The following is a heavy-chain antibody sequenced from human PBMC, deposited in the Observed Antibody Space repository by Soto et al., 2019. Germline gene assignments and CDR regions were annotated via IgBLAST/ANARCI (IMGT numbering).Heavy chain of an antibody. J-gene: IGHJ4*02. CDR1: GFSVSSNY. D-gene: IGHD1-26*01. Sequence: EVHLVESGGGLIQPGGSLRLSCAVSGFSVSSNYMTWVRQFPGKGLECVAVIYSRGATSYADSVKGRFTISRDNSKNTLYLPMNSLRVEDTAVYNCARKTDSGKSGDFWGRGTLVTVSS. CDR2: IYSRGAT. V-gene: IGHV3-53*01. CDR3: ARKTDSGKSGDF.